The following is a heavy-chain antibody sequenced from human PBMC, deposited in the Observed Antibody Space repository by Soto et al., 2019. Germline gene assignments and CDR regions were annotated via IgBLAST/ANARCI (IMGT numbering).Heavy chain of an antibody. CDR2: ISWNSDNI. J-gene: IGHJ3*02. D-gene: IGHD4-4*01. Sequence: EVQLVETGGGLIQPGGSLRLSCAASGFTVSSNYMSWVRQAPGKGLEWVSGISWNSDNIVYADSVKGRFTISRDNAKNSLYLQMNSLRAEDTALYYCAKDLYSNYGDAFDIWGQGTMVTVSS. V-gene: IGHV3-9*01. CDR1: GFTVSSNY. CDR3: AKDLYSNYGDAFDI.